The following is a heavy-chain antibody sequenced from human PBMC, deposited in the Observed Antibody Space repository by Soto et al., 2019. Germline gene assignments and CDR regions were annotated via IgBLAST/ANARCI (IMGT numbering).Heavy chain of an antibody. CDR1: VFTFSTYG. D-gene: IGHD4-17*01. CDR2: ISYDGSNK. V-gene: IGHV3-30*03. Sequence: GWSLRLSCEASVFTFSTYGIHWFRLAPGKVMEWVAVISYDGSNKYYVDSVKVRLTISRDNSKNTLYLQMNSLRAEDTAVYYCARDQAPQGPFYLTTDIDYWGQGTLVTVS. CDR3: ARDQAPQGPFYLTTDIDY. J-gene: IGHJ4*02.